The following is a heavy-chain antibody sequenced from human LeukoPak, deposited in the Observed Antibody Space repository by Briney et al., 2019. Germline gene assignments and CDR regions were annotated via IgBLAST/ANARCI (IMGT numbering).Heavy chain of an antibody. Sequence: PGGSLRLSCAASGFTFSSYAVNWVRRAPGKGLEGVSAIRGSGDNTYYADSVKGRFTISRDNSKNTLYLQVNTLSAENTAVYYGVKGVGSSWIRGLGFDSWGQGTMVTVSS. CDR3: VKGVGSSWIRGLGFDS. CDR2: IRGSGDNT. D-gene: IGHD6-13*01. J-gene: IGHJ4*02. CDR1: GFTFSSYA. V-gene: IGHV3-23*01.